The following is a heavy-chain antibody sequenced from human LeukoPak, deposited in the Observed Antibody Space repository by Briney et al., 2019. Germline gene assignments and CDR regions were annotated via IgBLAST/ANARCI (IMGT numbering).Heavy chain of an antibody. Sequence: PGGSLRLSCAASGYPFNSYSMNWVRQAPGKGLEWVSYISSSSSTIYYADSVKGRFTISRDNAKNSLYLQMNSLRDEDTAVYYCARARGSYYDFWSGYSDFDYWGQGTLVTVSS. CDR2: ISSSSSTI. J-gene: IGHJ4*02. V-gene: IGHV3-48*02. CDR1: GYPFNSYS. D-gene: IGHD3-3*01. CDR3: ARARGSYYDFWSGYSDFDY.